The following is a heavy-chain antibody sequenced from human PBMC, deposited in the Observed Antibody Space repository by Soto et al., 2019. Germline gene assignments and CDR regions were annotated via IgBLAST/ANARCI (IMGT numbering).Heavy chain of an antibody. D-gene: IGHD4-17*01. CDR3: AKDYGDLSYFDY. V-gene: IGHV3-30*18. J-gene: IGHJ4*02. CDR2: ISYDGSNK. CDR1: GFTFSSYG. Sequence: GGSLRLSCAASGFTFSSYGMHWVRQAPGKGLEWVAVISYDGSNKYYADSVKGRFTISRDNSKNTLYLQMNSLRAEDTAVYYCAKDYGDLSYFDYWGQGTLVTVSS.